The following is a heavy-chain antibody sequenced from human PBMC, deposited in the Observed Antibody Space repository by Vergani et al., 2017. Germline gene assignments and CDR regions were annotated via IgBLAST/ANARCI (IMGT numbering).Heavy chain of an antibody. CDR2: FDPEDGET. D-gene: IGHD2-15*01. J-gene: IGHJ4*02. CDR3: ATDSHHCSGGSCYSGY. CDR1: GYTLTELS. Sequence: QVQLVPSGAEVKKPGASVKVSCKVSGYTLTELSMHWVRQAPGKGLEWMGGFDPEDGETIYAQKFQGRVTMTEDTSTDTAYMELSSLRSEDTAVYYCATDSHHCSGGSCYSGYWGQGTLVTVSS. V-gene: IGHV1-24*01.